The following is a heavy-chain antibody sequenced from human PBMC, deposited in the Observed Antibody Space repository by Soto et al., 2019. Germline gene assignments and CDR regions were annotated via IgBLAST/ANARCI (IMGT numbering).Heavy chain of an antibody. Sequence: GGSLRLSCAASGFTFSSYAMSWVRQAPGKGLEWVSAISGSGGSTYYADSVKGRFTISRDNSKNTLYLQMNSLRAEDTAVYYCAKDSGGYIFCYGFIRHFLLPYCGQGTLVTVSS. CDR3: AKDSGGYIFCYGFIRHFLLPY. CDR2: ISGSGGST. V-gene: IGHV3-23*01. D-gene: IGHD5-18*01. CDR1: GFTFSSYA. J-gene: IGHJ1*01.